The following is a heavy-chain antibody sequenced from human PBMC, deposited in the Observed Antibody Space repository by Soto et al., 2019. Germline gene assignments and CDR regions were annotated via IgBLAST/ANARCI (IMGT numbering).Heavy chain of an antibody. Sequence: SVKVACKASGFTFTSSAVQWVRQARGQRLEWIGWIGVGSGNRHYAQKFQERVTITRDMSTNTAYMELSSLRSEDTAVYYCAALGVNFDHWGQGTLGTVSS. D-gene: IGHD2-8*01. CDR2: IGVGSGNR. V-gene: IGHV1-58*01. J-gene: IGHJ4*02. CDR3: AALGVNFDH. CDR1: GFTFTSSA.